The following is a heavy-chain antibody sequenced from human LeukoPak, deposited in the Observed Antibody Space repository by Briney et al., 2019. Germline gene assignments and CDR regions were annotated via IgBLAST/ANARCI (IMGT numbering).Heavy chain of an antibody. CDR3: AKDGGNAAFDI. V-gene: IGHV3-21*01. CDR1: GFSFSSYS. J-gene: IGHJ3*02. D-gene: IGHD3-16*01. Sequence: GGSLRLSCAASGFSFSSYSMNWVRQAPGKGLEWVSSISSSSSYIYYADSVKGRFTISRDNSKNTLYLQMNSLKAEDTAVYYCAKDGGNAAFDIWGQGTMIIVSS. CDR2: ISSSSSYI.